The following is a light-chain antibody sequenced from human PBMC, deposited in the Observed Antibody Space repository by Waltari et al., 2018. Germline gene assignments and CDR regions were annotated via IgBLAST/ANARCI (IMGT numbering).Light chain of an antibody. CDR2: DVS. CDR1: SSEVGRYNF. CDR3: ISYTLGRFYV. Sequence: QSALTQPASVSGSPGKSITISCTGTSSEVGRYNFVSWYQQHPGKAAKLIIYDVSDRPRGVSNRFSCSKAGNTLSPIISELQAEDEAAYYFISYTLGRFYVFGTDTKVTVL. V-gene: IGLV2-14*03. J-gene: IGLJ1*01.